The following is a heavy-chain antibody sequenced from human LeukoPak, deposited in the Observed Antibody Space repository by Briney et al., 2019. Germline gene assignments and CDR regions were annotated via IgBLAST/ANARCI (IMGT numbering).Heavy chain of an antibody. Sequence: PGGSLRLSCAASGFTFSSYGMHWVRQAPGKGLEWVAFIRYDGSNKYYADSVKGRFTISRDNSKSTLYLQMNSLRAEDTAVYYCPKNSGDYSYYYYSFMDVWGKGTTVTISS. CDR3: PKNSGDYSYYYYSFMDV. CDR2: IRYDGSNK. D-gene: IGHD4-17*01. V-gene: IGHV3-30*02. J-gene: IGHJ6*03. CDR1: GFTFSSYG.